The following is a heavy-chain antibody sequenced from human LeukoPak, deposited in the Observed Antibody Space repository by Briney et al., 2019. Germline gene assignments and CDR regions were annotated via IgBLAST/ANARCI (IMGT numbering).Heavy chain of an antibody. J-gene: IGHJ4*02. CDR2: IYYSGST. CDR3: ARLPIYSNTWYGLDY. CDR1: GGSVSSGSYY. V-gene: IGHV4-61*01. D-gene: IGHD6-13*01. Sequence: SETLSLTCTVSGGSVSSGSYYWSWIRQPPGEGLEWIGYIYYSGSTNYNPSLKSRVTISVDTSKNQFSLELRSVTAADTAVYYCARLPIYSNTWYGLDYWGQGTLVTVSS.